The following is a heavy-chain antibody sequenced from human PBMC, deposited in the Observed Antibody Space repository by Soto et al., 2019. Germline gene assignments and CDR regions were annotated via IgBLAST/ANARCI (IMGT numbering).Heavy chain of an antibody. D-gene: IGHD2-15*01. CDR2: VHPYEGTT. CDR3: AREYYSTTTWIDY. Sequence: QVQLIQSAPEVKRPGASLRVSCKTSGFTFTSYPFSWVRQAPGQGLEWLAWVHPYEGTTKVAHQFRDRLTVSIDTSAATVFMELTGLTSDDTAVYFCAREYYSTTTWIDYWGQGTLVAVSS. J-gene: IGHJ4*02. V-gene: IGHV1-18*04. CDR1: GFTFTSYP.